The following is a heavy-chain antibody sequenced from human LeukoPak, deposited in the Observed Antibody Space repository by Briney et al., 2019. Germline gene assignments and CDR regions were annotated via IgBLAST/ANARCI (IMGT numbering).Heavy chain of an antibody. V-gene: IGHV4-4*02. D-gene: IGHD3-10*01. Sequence: SGTLSLTCAVSGGSISSSNWWSWVRQPPGKGLEWIGEIYHSGSTNYNPSLKSRVTISVDKSKNQFSLKLSSVTAADTAVYYCVGGSGSRYYYYYMDVWGKGTTVTVSS. CDR3: VGGSGSRYYYYYMDV. CDR1: GGSISSSNW. J-gene: IGHJ6*03. CDR2: IYHSGST.